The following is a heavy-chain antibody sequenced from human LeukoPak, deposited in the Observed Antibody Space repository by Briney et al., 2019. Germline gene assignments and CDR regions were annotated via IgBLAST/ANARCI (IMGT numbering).Heavy chain of an antibody. V-gene: IGHV3-48*03. Sequence: GGSLRLSCAASGFPFSSYEMKWVRQAPGKGLEWVSYISSSGSTIYYADSVKGRFTISRDNAKNSLYLQMNSLRAEDTAVYYCASITMVRGALFDYWGQGTLVTVSS. CDR1: GFPFSSYE. CDR3: ASITMVRGALFDY. J-gene: IGHJ4*02. D-gene: IGHD3-10*01. CDR2: ISSSGSTI.